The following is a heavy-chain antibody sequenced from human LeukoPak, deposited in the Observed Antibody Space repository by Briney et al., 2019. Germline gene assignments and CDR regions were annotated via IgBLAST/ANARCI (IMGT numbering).Heavy chain of an antibody. D-gene: IGHD3-22*01. Sequence: SSETLSLTCTVSGASFNSDDQYWNWIRQSPGKGLEWIGSIHPSGMLYNNPSLESRVTMSRDTSKNQFSLNLNSVTAADTAVYFCSRGLDSRKLGYWGKGILVTVSS. CDR2: IHPSGML. V-gene: IGHV4-31*03. CDR3: SRGLDSRKLGY. J-gene: IGHJ4*02. CDR1: GASFNSDDQY.